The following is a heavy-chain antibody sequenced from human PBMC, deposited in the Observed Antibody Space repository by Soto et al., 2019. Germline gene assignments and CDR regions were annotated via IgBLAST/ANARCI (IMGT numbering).Heavy chain of an antibody. CDR1: GFTFDDNA. V-gene: IGHV3-9*01. Sequence: PGGSLRLSCAVSGFTFDDNAMHWVRQAPEKGLEWVSGTNWKSDIGYADSVKGRFTISRDNAENTLYLQMNSLRAEDTAVYYCANVGRTYLPFDYWGQGTLVTVSS. J-gene: IGHJ4*02. CDR3: ANVGRTYLPFDY. D-gene: IGHD1-7*01. CDR2: TNWKSDI.